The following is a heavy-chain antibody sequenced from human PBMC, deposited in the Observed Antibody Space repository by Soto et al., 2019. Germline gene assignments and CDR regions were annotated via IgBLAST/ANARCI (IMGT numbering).Heavy chain of an antibody. D-gene: IGHD2-8*01. Sequence: PSETLSLTCAVYGGSFSGYYWTWIRQPPGTGLEWIGEINHSGSTNYNPSLKSRVTISVDTSKNQFSLKLTSVTAADTAVYYCAGYCTHGACLTAFAFDIWGQGTTVTVSS. V-gene: IGHV4-34*01. J-gene: IGHJ3*02. CDR3: AGYCTHGACLTAFAFDI. CDR1: GGSFSGYY. CDR2: INHSGST.